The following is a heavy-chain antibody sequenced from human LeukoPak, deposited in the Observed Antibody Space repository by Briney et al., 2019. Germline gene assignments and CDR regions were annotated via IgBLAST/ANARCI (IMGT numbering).Heavy chain of an antibody. CDR1: GLTLSVYY. V-gene: IGHV3-11*01. J-gene: IGHJ4*02. CDR3: AKGFSYAVDY. CDR2: ISSSAYTI. D-gene: IGHD5-18*01. Sequence: GGSLRLSCAASGLTLSVYYITWVRQAPGKGLEWVSYISSSAYTIYYTDSVRCRFIISRDNAKNSLYLQMNSLRAEDTAVYYCAKGFSYAVDYWGQGTLVTVSS.